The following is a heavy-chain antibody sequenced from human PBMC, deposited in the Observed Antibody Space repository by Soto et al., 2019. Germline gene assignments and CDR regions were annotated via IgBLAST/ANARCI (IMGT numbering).Heavy chain of an antibody. J-gene: IGHJ6*02. CDR2: IDPSDSYT. Sequence: PGESLKISCKGSGYSFTSYWISWVRQMPGKGLEWMGRIDPSDSYTNYSPSFQGHVTISADESISTAYLQWSSLKASDTAMYYCARAHYDSSGYSTYYYYGMDVWGQGTTVTVSS. CDR3: ARAHYDSSGYSTYYYYGMDV. CDR1: GYSFTSYW. D-gene: IGHD3-22*01. V-gene: IGHV5-10-1*01.